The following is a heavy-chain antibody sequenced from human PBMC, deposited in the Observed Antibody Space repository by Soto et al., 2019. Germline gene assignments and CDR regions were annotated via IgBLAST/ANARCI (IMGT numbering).Heavy chain of an antibody. CDR1: GFSFSSFA. CDR2: IGGSGINT. D-gene: IGHD4-17*01. J-gene: IGHJ4*02. V-gene: IGHV3-23*01. CDR3: AKDPNGDYVGAFDS. Sequence: GGSLRLSCRASGFSFSSFAMTWVRQAPGKGLEWVSSIGGSGINTYYTDSVKCRFTISRDNSGNTLFLHMNSLRADDTAVYYCAKDPNGDYVGAFDSWGQGTLVTLSS.